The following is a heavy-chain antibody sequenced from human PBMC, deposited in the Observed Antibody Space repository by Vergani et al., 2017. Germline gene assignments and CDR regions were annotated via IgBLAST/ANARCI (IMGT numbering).Heavy chain of an antibody. Sequence: LQLVESGGGLVQPGGSLRLSCAASGSTSSYYGMHWVRQAPGKGLEWVAVISYDGTQKYYADSVKGRFTISRDNSKSTLYLQMNSLRTEDTAVYYCATKSCGTPGCQIGYFREWGQGTLVTVSS. CDR1: GSTSSYYG. V-gene: IGHV3-30*03. CDR3: ATKSCGTPGCQIGYFRE. CDR2: ISYDGTQK. J-gene: IGHJ1*01. D-gene: IGHD1-1*01.